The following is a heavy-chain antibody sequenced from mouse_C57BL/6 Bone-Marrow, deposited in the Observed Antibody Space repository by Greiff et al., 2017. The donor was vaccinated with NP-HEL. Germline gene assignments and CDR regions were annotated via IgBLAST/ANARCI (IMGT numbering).Heavy chain of an antibody. V-gene: IGHV3-3*01. CDR1: GFSINSDCY. J-gene: IGHJ4*01. CDR2: TFYSGIT. CDR3: ARALYYGNLYYAMDY. Sequence: EVKLQESGPSLVRPSQTLSLTCTVTGFSINSDCYWIWIRQFPGNKLEYIGYTFYSGITYYNPSLESRTYITRDTSKNQFSLKLSSVTTEDTATYYCARALYYGNLYYAMDYRGQGTSVTVSS. D-gene: IGHD2-1*01.